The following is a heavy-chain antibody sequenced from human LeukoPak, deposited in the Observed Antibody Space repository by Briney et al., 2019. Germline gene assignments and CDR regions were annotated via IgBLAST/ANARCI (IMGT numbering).Heavy chain of an antibody. CDR2: IYHSGST. CDR1: GYSISSGYY. J-gene: IGHJ4*02. V-gene: IGHV4-38-2*02. Sequence: SETLSLTCTVSGYSISSGYYWGWIRQPPGKGLEWIGSIYHSGSTYYNPSLKSRVTISVDTSKNQFSLKLSSVTAADTAVYYCARWLLDGYFDYWGQGTLVTVSS. D-gene: IGHD5-12*01. CDR3: ARWLLDGYFDY.